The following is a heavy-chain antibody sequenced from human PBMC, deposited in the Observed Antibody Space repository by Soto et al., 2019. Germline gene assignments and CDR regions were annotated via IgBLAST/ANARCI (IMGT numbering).Heavy chain of an antibody. CDR2: IYHSGST. CDR1: GGSISSGGYS. J-gene: IGHJ6*02. Sequence: QLQLQESGSGLVKPSQTLSLTCAVSGGSISSGGYSWSWIRQPPGKGLEWIGYIYHSGSTYYNPSLKSRGTISVARSKTQFSLKLSSVTAADTAVYYCASVRIPHGCMDVWGQGTTVTVSS. CDR3: ASVRIPHGCMDV. D-gene: IGHD2-2*02. V-gene: IGHV4-30-2*01.